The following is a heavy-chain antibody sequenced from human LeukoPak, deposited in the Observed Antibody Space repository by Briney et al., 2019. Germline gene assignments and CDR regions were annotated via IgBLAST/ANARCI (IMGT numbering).Heavy chain of an antibody. CDR2: IYYSGTT. V-gene: IGHV4-39*07. D-gene: IGHD3-22*01. CDR3: ARVALSNYYDSSGPPET. CDR1: GGSISNGSYF. J-gene: IGHJ5*02. Sequence: PSETLSLTCTVSGGSISNGSYFWGWIRQPPGKGLEWIGNIYYSGTTYYNPSLKSRVTISVDTSKNQFSLKLTSVTAADMAVYYCARVALSNYYDSSGPPETWGQGTLVTVSS.